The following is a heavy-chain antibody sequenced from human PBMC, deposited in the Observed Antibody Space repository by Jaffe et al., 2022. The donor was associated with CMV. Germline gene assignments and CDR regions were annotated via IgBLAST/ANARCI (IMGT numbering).Heavy chain of an antibody. CDR2: IYYSGST. V-gene: IGHV4-59*08. CDR3: ARVITILPGDYYYMDV. D-gene: IGHD3-3*01. Sequence: QVQLQESGPGLVKPSETLSLTCTVSGGSISSYYWSWIRQPPGKGLEWIGYIYYSGSTNYNPSLKSRVTISVDTSKNQFSLKLSSVTAADTAVYYCARVITILPGDYYYMDVWGKGTTVTVSS. J-gene: IGHJ6*03. CDR1: GGSISSYY.